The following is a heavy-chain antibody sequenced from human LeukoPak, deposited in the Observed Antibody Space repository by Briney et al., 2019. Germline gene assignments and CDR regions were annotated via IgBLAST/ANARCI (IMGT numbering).Heavy chain of an antibody. Sequence: PSETLSLTCTVSGGSIRSYYWSWIRQPPGKGLEWIGYIYYSGSTNYNPSLKSRVTISVDTSKNQFSLKLSSVTAADTAVYYCAGSNGGWFDPWGQGTLVTVSS. CDR3: AGSNGGWFDP. V-gene: IGHV4-59*08. J-gene: IGHJ5*02. D-gene: IGHD3-10*01. CDR2: IYYSGST. CDR1: GGSIRSYY.